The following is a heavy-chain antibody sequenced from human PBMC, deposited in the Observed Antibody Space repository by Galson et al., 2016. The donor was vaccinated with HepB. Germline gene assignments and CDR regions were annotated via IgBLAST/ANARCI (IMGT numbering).Heavy chain of an antibody. CDR3: ARDRNKKPSRDIHYYYGMDV. V-gene: IGHV4-59*01. D-gene: IGHD1-14*01. J-gene: IGHJ6*02. Sequence: SETLSLTCTVSGGSISNYYWSWIRQAPGRGLEWIGHVHFNGSTKYNPSFKSRVTISVDTSKNQFSLRLNSVTAADTAVYYCARDRNKKPSRDIHYYYGMDVWGQGTTVTVSS. CDR2: VHFNGST. CDR1: GGSISNYY.